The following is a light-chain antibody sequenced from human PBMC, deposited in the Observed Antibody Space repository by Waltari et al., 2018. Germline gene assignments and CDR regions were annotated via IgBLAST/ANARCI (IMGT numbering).Light chain of an antibody. CDR1: RSVLYRPNNKNY. CDR3: NKYYSSLLT. J-gene: IGKJ4*01. Sequence: DIVMTQSPDSLAVSLGERSTINCKSSRSVLYRPNNKNYLAGYQQKPGQPPKLPIYTESTREHVVPEVFNDSGSGTDFSHTISSLQVEDVAVYYCNKYYSSLLTFGGGTKVEIK. CDR2: TES. V-gene: IGKV4-1*01.